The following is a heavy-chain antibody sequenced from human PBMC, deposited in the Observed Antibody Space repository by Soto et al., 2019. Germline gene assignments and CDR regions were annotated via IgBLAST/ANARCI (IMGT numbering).Heavy chain of an antibody. D-gene: IGHD1-1*01. J-gene: IGHJ4*02. CDR2: INPNSGGT. CDR3: AREPATAKPEGVDF. CDR1: GYTFSDYY. Sequence: ASVKVSCKASGYTFSDYYIHWVRQAPGQGLEWMGWINPNSGGTKYAPKFQGGVTMTRDTSITTAYMELSRLRSGDTAVYYCAREPATAKPEGVDFWGQGTLVIVSS. V-gene: IGHV1-2*02.